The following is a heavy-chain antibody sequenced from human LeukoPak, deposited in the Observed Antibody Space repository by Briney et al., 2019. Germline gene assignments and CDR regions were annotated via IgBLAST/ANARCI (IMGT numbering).Heavy chain of an antibody. V-gene: IGHV3-11*05. Sequence: KSGGSLRLSCAASGFTFSDYYMSWIRQAPGKGLEWVSYISSSSSYTDYADFVRGRFTVSRDNAKDSLYLQMDSLRAEDTAVYYCARVVDYNFVYWGQGTLVTVSS. CDR1: GFTFSDYY. J-gene: IGHJ4*02. D-gene: IGHD3-10*01. CDR3: ARVVDYNFVY. CDR2: ISSSSSYT.